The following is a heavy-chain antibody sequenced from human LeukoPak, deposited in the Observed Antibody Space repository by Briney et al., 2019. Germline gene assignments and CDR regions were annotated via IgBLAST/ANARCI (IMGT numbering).Heavy chain of an antibody. V-gene: IGHV4-4*07. CDR1: GGSISSYY. CDR3: ARLGCGGDCYNNYFDH. Sequence: SETLSLTCTVSGGSISSYYWSWIRQPAGKGLEWIGRIYTSGSTNYNPSLKSRVTISVDTSKNQFSLKLTSVTAADTAVYYCARLGCGGDCYNNYFDHWGQGTLVTVSS. D-gene: IGHD2-21*02. CDR2: IYTSGST. J-gene: IGHJ4*02.